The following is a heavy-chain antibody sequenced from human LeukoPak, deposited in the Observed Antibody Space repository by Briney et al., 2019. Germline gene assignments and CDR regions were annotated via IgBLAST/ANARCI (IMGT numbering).Heavy chain of an antibody. J-gene: IGHJ4*02. CDR3: AREWYEYGGDSGGY. D-gene: IGHD2-21*02. Sequence: GGSLRLSCAASGFTVSSNYMSWVRQAPGKGLEWVSVIYSDGSTDYADSVKGRLTISRDNSKNTVHLQMNSLRAEDTAVYYCAREWYEYGGDSGGYWGQGTLVTVSS. CDR2: IYSDGST. CDR1: GFTVSSNY. V-gene: IGHV3-53*01.